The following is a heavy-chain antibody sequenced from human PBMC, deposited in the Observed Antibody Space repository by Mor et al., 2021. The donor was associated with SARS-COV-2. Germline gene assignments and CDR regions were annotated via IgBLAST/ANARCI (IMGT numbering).Heavy chain of an antibody. D-gene: IGHD1-26*01. Sequence: WVSVIYSGGSTYYADSVKGRFTISRDNSKNTLYLQMNSLRAEDTAVYYCARDGDSGSYYWYFDLWGRGTLVTVS. J-gene: IGHJ2*01. V-gene: IGHV3-53*01. CDR3: ARDGDSGSYYWYFDL. CDR2: IYSGGST.